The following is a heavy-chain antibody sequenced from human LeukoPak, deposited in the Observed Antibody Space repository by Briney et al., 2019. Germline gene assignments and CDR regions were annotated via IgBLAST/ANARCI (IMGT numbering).Heavy chain of an antibody. CDR2: IWYDGSNK. J-gene: IGHJ4*02. Sequence: GRSLRLSCAASGFTFSSYGMHWVRQAPGKGLEWVAVIWYDGSNKYYADSVKGRFTISRDNSKNTLYLQMNSLRAEDTAVYYYAREGAGPFDYWGQGTLVTVSS. CDR3: AREGAGPFDY. D-gene: IGHD1-26*01. CDR1: GFTFSSYG. V-gene: IGHV3-33*01.